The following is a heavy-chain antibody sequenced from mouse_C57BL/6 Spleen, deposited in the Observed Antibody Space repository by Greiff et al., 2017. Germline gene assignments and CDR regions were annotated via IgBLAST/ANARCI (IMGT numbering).Heavy chain of an antibody. CDR2: ISSGSSTT. V-gene: IGHV5-17*01. CDR1: GFTFSDYG. J-gene: IGHJ3*01. Sequence: EVQGVESGGGLVKPGGSLKLSCAASGFTFSDYGMHWVRQAPGKGLEWVAYISSGSSTTYYADTVKGRFTISRDNAKNTLFLQLSSLRSEDTAMYYCARGDPAWLAYWGQGTILTVSA. CDR3: ARGDPAWLAY.